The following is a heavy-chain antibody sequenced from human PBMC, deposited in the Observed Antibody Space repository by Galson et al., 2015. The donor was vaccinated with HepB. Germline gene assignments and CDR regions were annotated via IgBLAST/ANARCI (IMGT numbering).Heavy chain of an antibody. J-gene: IGHJ6*02. V-gene: IGHV1-46*01. D-gene: IGHD4-11*01. CDR2: INPSGGST. Sequence: SVKVSCKASGYTFTSYYMYWVRQAPGRGLEWMGIINPSGGSTSYPQKFQGRVTMTRDTSTSTVYMELSSLRSEDTAVYYCARAGLPPSYYYGMDVWGQGTTVTVSS. CDR3: ARAGLPPSYYYGMDV. CDR1: GYTFTSYY.